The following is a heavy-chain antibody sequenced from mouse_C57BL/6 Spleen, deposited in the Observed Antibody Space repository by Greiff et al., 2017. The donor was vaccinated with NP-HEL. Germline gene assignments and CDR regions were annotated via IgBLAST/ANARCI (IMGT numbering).Heavy chain of an antibody. V-gene: IGHV2-9-1*01. J-gene: IGHJ4*01. CDR3: ARTYDYDAYYAMDY. CDR1: GFSLTSYA. CDR2: IWTGGGT. Sequence: VKLMESGPGLVAPSQSLSITCTVSGFSLTSYAISWVRQPPGKGLEWLGVIWTGGGTNYNSALKSRLSISKDNSKSQVFLKMNSLQTDDTARYYCARTYDYDAYYAMDYWGQGTSVTVSS. D-gene: IGHD2-4*01.